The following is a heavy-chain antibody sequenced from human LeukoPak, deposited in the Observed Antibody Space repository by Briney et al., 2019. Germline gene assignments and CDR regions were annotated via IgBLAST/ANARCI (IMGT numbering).Heavy chain of an antibody. J-gene: IGHJ6*02. D-gene: IGHD1-14*01. Sequence: GGSLRLSCAASGFTVSSNYMRWVGQAPGKGLEWVSVIYSGGSTYYAGSVKGRFTISRDTSKNTLYLQMNSLRAEDTAVYYCAIGTGDDMDVWGQGTTVTVSS. CDR1: GFTVSSNY. V-gene: IGHV3-66*01. CDR2: IYSGGST. CDR3: AIGTGDDMDV.